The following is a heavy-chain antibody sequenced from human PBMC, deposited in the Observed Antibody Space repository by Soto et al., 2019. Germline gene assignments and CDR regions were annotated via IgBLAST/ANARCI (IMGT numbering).Heavy chain of an antibody. CDR1: GFTFSDYY. CDR3: ARQAARNYFDF. D-gene: IGHD6-6*01. V-gene: IGHV3-11*01. CDR2: IDSRGRTI. J-gene: IGHJ4*02. Sequence: QVQLVESGGALVKPGGSLRLSCAASGFTFSDYYMSWIRQAPGKGLEWVSYIDSRGRTISYADSVKGRFTISRDDAKNSVYLQMNSLRAEDTAVYYCARQAARNYFDFWGQGTLVTVSS.